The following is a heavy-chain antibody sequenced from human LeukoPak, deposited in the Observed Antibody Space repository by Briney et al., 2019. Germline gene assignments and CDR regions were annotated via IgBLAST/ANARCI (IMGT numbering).Heavy chain of an antibody. Sequence: GASVKVSCKASGYTFTSYGINWVRQAPGRGLEWMGWINPNSGGTNYAQKFQGRVTMTRDTSISTDYMELSRLRSDDTAVYYCASFIVAATFGDPPSDYWGQRTLVTVSS. V-gene: IGHV1-2*02. CDR1: GYTFTSYG. D-gene: IGHD2-15*01. CDR2: INPNSGGT. J-gene: IGHJ4*02. CDR3: ASFIVAATFGDPPSDY.